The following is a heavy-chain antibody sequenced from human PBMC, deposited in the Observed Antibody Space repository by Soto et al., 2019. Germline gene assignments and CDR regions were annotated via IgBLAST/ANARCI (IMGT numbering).Heavy chain of an antibody. Sequence: QVQLQQWGAGLLKPSETLSLTCAVYGGSFSGYYWSWIRQPPGKGLEWIGEMKHSGSTNYNPSLRGRFPISVDTAKNQFSLKRSSVTAADTAVYYCGRLYGSRGPFDYWGQGTLVTVSS. CDR1: GGSFSGYY. CDR3: GRLYGSRGPFDY. D-gene: IGHD6-13*01. CDR2: MKHSGST. V-gene: IGHV4-34*01. J-gene: IGHJ4*02.